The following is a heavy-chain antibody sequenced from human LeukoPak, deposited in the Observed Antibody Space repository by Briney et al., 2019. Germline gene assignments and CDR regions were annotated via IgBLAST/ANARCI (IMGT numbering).Heavy chain of an antibody. CDR3: ARHNWNDVLNWFDP. Sequence: PSETLSLTCTVSGGSIKSHFWSWVRQPPGKRLEWIGYIFHSGSTNYNPSLKSRVTISVDTSKNQFSLKLSSVTAADTAVYYCARHNWNDVLNWFDPWGQGTLVTVSS. CDR1: GGSIKSHF. J-gene: IGHJ5*02. D-gene: IGHD1-20*01. V-gene: IGHV4-59*08. CDR2: IFHSGST.